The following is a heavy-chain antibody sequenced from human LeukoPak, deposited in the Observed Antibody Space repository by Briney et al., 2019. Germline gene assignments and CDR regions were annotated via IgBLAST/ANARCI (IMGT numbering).Heavy chain of an antibody. D-gene: IGHD5-18*01. CDR3: ARGWDTAMVFDY. V-gene: IGHV4-34*01. CDR1: GESFSGYY. Sequence: SETLSLTCAVYGESFSGYYWSWLRQPPGKGLEWMGEINHSGSTNYNPSLKSRVTMSVDTSKNQFSLKLSSVTAADTAVYYCARGWDTAMVFDYWGQGTLVTVSS. CDR2: INHSGST. J-gene: IGHJ4*02.